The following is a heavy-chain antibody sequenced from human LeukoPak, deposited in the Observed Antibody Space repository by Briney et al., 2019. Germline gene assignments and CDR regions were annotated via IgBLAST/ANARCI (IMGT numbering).Heavy chain of an antibody. CDR2: ISAYNGNT. Sequence: ASVKVSCKASGYTFTSYGISWVRQAPGQGLEWMGWISAYNGNTNYAQKLQGRVTMTTDTSTSTAYMELRSLRSDDTAVYYCARDRGTGYYDFWSGHKYWGQGTLVTVSS. CDR1: GYTFTSYG. CDR3: ARDRGTGYYDFWSGHKY. V-gene: IGHV1-18*01. J-gene: IGHJ4*02. D-gene: IGHD3-3*01.